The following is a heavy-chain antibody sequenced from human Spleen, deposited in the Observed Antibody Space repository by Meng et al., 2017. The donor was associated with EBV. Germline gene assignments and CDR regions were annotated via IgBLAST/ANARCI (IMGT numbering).Heavy chain of an antibody. CDR3: AIRPGIAAAQDP. V-gene: IGHV4-34*01. CDR2: INHSGST. J-gene: IGHJ5*02. D-gene: IGHD6-13*01. CDR1: GGSFSGYY. Sequence: QVQLEPWGAGLLKPWETLSLTCAVYGGSFSGYYWSWIRQPPGKGLEWIGEINHSGSTNYNPSLKSRVTISVDTSKNQFSLKLSSVTAADTAVYYCAIRPGIAAAQDPWGQGTLVTVSS.